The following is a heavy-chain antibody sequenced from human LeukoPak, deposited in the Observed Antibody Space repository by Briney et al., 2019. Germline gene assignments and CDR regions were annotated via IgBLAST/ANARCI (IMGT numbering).Heavy chain of an antibody. D-gene: IGHD2-2*01. J-gene: IGHJ4*02. Sequence: PSETLSLTCTVSGGSISSYYWSWIRQSPGKGLEWIGFIYYSGSTTYNPSLKSRVTISVDTSKNQFSLKLSSVTAADTAVYYCARDEKGTSCYDYWGQGTLVTVSS. CDR1: GGSISSYY. CDR2: IYYSGST. CDR3: ARDEKGTSCYDY. V-gene: IGHV4-59*01.